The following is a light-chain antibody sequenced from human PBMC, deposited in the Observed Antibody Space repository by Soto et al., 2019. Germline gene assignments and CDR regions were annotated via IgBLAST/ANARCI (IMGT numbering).Light chain of an antibody. CDR3: QHYNTYPWT. J-gene: IGKJ1*01. CDR1: QSVSSTY. CDR2: AAS. V-gene: IGKV3-20*01. Sequence: EIVLTQSPGTLSLSPGERATLSCRASQSVSSTYLSWYQQKPGQAPRLLIYAASSRETGIPDTFSGSGSGTDFTLTISRLEPEDFATYYCQHYNTYPWTFGQGTKV.